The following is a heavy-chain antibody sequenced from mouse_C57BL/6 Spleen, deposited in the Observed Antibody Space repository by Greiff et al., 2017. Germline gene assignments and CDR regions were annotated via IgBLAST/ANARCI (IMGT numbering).Heavy chain of an antibody. CDR2: IYPGDGDT. CDR1: GYAFSSYW. J-gene: IGHJ1*03. CDR3: ARSAHGDGSSSYCSFDV. Sequence: VQLQQSGAELAKPGASVKISCKASGYAFSSYWMNWVQQRPGKGLECIGQIYPGDGDTNYNGKFKGKATLTADKSSSTAYMQLRSLPSVDSAVYFGARSAHGDGSSSYCSFDVWGTGTTVTVSS. V-gene: IGHV1-80*01. D-gene: IGHD1-1*01.